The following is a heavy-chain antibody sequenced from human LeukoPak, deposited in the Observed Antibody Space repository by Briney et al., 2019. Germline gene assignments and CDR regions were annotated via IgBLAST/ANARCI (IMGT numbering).Heavy chain of an antibody. CDR2: IATSSDYI. Sequence: PGGSLRLSCAASGFTFSTYSMNWVRQAPGKGLEWVSSIATSSDYIHYAGSLKGRFTISRGNAKNSLYLHMNSLRPDDTAVYYCARGRSITILRGVAISDGFDIWGQGTKVTVS. CDR3: ARGRSITILRGVAISDGFDI. CDR1: GFTFSTYS. D-gene: IGHD3-10*01. J-gene: IGHJ3*02. V-gene: IGHV3-21*06.